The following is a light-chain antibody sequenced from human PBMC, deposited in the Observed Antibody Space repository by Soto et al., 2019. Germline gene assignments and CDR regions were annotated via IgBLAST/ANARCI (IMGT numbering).Light chain of an antibody. CDR2: GAS. CDR1: QSVSSN. Sequence: EIVMTQSPATLSVSPGERVTLSCRASQSVSSNLAWYQQKPGQAPRLLIYGASTRATGIPARFSGSGSGTEFTVTIRSLQSEDFEIYFFQQYNNWPPDRTFGEGTKVEIK. J-gene: IGKJ4*02. CDR3: QQYNNWPPDRT. V-gene: IGKV3-15*01.